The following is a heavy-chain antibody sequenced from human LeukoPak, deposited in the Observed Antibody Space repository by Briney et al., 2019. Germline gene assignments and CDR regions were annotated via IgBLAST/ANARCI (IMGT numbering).Heavy chain of an antibody. V-gene: IGHV3-9*01. CDR2: ISWNGGII. J-gene: IGHJ3*02. CDR3: AKDISSGGVDPFDT. Sequence: GRSLRLSSAASGFTFDDYAMHWVRQAPGKGLEWVSGISWNGGIIGYADSVKGRFTISRDNAKNSLYLQMNSLRAEDTALYYCAKDISSGGVDPFDTWGQGTVVTVSS. CDR1: GFTFDDYA. D-gene: IGHD3-16*01.